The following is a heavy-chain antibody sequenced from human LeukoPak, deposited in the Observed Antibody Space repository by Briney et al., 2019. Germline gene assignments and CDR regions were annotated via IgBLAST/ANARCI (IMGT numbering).Heavy chain of an antibody. D-gene: IGHD2-2*01. CDR1: GYTFTSYD. Sequence: APVKVSCKASGYTFTSYDINWVRQATGQGLEWMGWMNPNSGNTGYAQKFQGRVTMTRNTSISTAYMELSSLRSEDTAVYYCARGPQILVVPAAMHLDYWGQGTLVTVSS. CDR3: ARGPQILVVPAAMHLDY. V-gene: IGHV1-8*01. CDR2: MNPNSGNT. J-gene: IGHJ4*02.